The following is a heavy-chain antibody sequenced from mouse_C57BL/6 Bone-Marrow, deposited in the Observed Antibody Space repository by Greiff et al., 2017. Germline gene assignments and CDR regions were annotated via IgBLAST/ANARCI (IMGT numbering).Heavy chain of an antibody. CDR2: ISTYYGDA. J-gene: IGHJ3*01. D-gene: IGHD2-2*01. CDR1: GYTFTDYA. V-gene: IGHV1-67*01. CDR3: ARGAIYYGHAWFAY. Sequence: VKVVESGPELVRPGVSVKISCKGSGYTFTDYAMHWVKQSHAKSLEWIGVISTYYGDASYNQKFKDKATMTVDKSSSTAYMELARLTSEDSAVYYCARGAIYYGHAWFAYWGQGTLVTVSA.